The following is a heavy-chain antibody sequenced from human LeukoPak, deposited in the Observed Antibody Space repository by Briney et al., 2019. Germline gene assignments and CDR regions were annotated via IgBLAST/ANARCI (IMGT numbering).Heavy chain of an antibody. V-gene: IGHV3-30*02. CDR3: AKALAVAGPLTWYYYMDV. J-gene: IGHJ6*03. CDR2: IRYDGSNK. D-gene: IGHD6-19*01. Sequence: PGGSLRLSCAASGFTFSSYGMHWVRQAPGKGLEWVAFIRYDGSNKYYADSVKGRFTISRDNSKNTLYLQMNSLRAEDTAVYYCAKALAVAGPLTWYYYMDVWGKGTTVTISS. CDR1: GFTFSSYG.